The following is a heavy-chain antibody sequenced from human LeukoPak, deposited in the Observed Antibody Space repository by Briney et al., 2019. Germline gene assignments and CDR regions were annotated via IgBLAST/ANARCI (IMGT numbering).Heavy chain of an antibody. J-gene: IGHJ4*02. Sequence: ASVKVSCKASGYTFTGYYMHWVRQAPGQGLEWMGRINPNSGGTNYAQKFQGRVTMTRDMSISTAYMELSRLRSDDTAVYYCARDIARWSGSYSVSDYWGQATLVTVSS. CDR3: ARDIARWSGSYSVSDY. CDR2: INPNSGGT. V-gene: IGHV1-2*06. D-gene: IGHD1-26*01. CDR1: GYTFTGYY.